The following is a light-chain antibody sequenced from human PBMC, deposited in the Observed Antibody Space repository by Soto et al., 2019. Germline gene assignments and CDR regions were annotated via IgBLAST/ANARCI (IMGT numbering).Light chain of an antibody. CDR2: YAS. CDR1: QSVSNT. J-gene: IGKJ1*01. CDR3: QQYDNWPPT. Sequence: ETVMTQSPATLSVSPGERVTLSCRASQSVSNTLAWYQHKPGQAPRLLISYASTRATSTPARFSGSGSGTEFTLTISSLQSEDFALYYCQQYDNWPPTFGQGTKVEV. V-gene: IGKV3-15*01.